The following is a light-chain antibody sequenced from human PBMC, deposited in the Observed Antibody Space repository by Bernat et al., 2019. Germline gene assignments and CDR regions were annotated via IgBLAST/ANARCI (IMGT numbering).Light chain of an antibody. CDR1: SSHVGGYNY. J-gene: IGLJ3*02. V-gene: IGLV2-14*03. CDR2: DVS. CDR3: SSYTSSSTLV. Sequence: SALTQPASVSGSPGQSITIPCTGTSSHVGGYNYVSWYQQHPGKAPKLRIYDVSDRPSGVANRFSGSKSGNTASLTISGLQAEDEADYYCSSYTSSSTLVFGGGTKLTVL.